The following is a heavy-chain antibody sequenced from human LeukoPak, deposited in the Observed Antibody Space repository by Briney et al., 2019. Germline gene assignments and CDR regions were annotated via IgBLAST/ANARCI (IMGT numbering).Heavy chain of an antibody. J-gene: IGHJ4*02. CDR1: GFTFSSYG. CDR2: IRYDGSNK. Sequence: GGSLRLSCAASGFTFSSYGMHWVRQAPGKGLEWVAFIRYDGSNKYYADSVKGRFTISRDNSKNTLYLQMNSLRAEDTAVYYCARDLIAVAGTPLGYWGQGTLVTVSS. CDR3: ARDLIAVAGTPLGY. V-gene: IGHV3-30*02. D-gene: IGHD6-19*01.